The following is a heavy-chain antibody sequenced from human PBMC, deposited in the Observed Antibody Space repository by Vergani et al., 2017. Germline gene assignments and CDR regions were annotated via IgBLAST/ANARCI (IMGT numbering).Heavy chain of an antibody. CDR3: GRVADLYGLGSRLLDL. CDR2: MYHSGST. Sequence: QVRLQESGPGLVKPSETLSLTCSVSGGSMSGYYWSWIRQPPGKELEWIGYMYHSGSTNYNPSLETRVTISGDTSKNQFSLKLNSVTAADTAVYYCGRVADLYGLGSRLLDLWGQEILVTVSS. CDR1: GGSMSGYY. J-gene: IGHJ5*02. V-gene: IGHV4-59*01. D-gene: IGHD3-10*01.